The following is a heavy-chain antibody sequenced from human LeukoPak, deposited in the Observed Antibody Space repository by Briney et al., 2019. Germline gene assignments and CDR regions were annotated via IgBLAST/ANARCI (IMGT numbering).Heavy chain of an antibody. Sequence: GGSLRLSCAASGFTFSSYSMSWVRQAPGKWLEWVSAISGSGGSTYYADSVKGRLTISRDNSKNTLYLQINSMRAEDTAVYYCAKDHDYGDFPRYYYYYYGMDVCGQGTTVTVSS. J-gene: IGHJ6*02. CDR1: GFTFSSYS. D-gene: IGHD4-17*01. CDR3: AKDHDYGDFPRYYYYYYGMDV. CDR2: ISGSGGST. V-gene: IGHV3-23*01.